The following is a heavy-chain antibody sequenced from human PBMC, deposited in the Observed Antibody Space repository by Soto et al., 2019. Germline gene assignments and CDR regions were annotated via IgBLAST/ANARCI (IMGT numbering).Heavy chain of an antibody. Sequence: GGSLRLSCAASGFTFSSYWMSWFRQAPGKGLEWVANIKQDGSEKYYVDSVKGRFTISRDNAKNSLYLQMNSLRAEDTAVYYCARSGWYSSSWYLGPDAFDIWGQGTMVTVSS. V-gene: IGHV3-7*05. J-gene: IGHJ3*02. CDR2: IKQDGSEK. CDR3: ARSGWYSSSWYLGPDAFDI. CDR1: GFTFSSYW. D-gene: IGHD6-13*01.